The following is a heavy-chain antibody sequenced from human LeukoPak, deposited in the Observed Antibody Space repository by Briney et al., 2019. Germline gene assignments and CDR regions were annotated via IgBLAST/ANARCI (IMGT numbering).Heavy chain of an antibody. CDR2: ISGSGGST. CDR3: ATLITIFGVVIIPQIYFDY. Sequence: GGSLRLSCAASGFTFSSYAMSWVRQAPGKGLEWVSAISGSGGSTYYADSVKGRFTISRDNSKNTLYLQMNSLRAEDTAVYYCATLITIFGVVIIPQIYFDYWGQGTLVTASS. CDR1: GFTFSSYA. J-gene: IGHJ4*02. D-gene: IGHD3-3*01. V-gene: IGHV3-23*01.